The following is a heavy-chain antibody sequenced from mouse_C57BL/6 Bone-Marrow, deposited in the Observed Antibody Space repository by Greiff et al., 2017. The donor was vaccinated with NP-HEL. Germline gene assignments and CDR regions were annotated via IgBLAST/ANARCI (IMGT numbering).Heavy chain of an antibody. CDR1: GFTFSGYG. CDR3: ARTRNPYYDYDVGYAMDY. J-gene: IGHJ4*01. CDR2: ISSGSSTI. D-gene: IGHD2-4*01. V-gene: IGHV5-17*01. Sequence: EVKVVESGGGLVKPGGSLKLSCAASGFTFSGYGMHWVRQAPEKGLEWVAYISSGSSTIYYADTVKGRFTISRDNAKNTLFLQMTSLRSEDTAMYYCARTRNPYYDYDVGYAMDYWGQGTSVTVSS.